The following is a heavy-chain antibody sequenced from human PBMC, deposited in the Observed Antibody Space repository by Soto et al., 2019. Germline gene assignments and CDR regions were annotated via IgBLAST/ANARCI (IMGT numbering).Heavy chain of an antibody. CDR2: VYSSGAT. V-gene: IGHV4-4*07. CDR3: TKGPNWNYYYYGVDV. J-gene: IGHJ6*02. D-gene: IGHD1-20*01. CDR1: GDSVSNYY. Sequence: SETLSLTCTVSGDSVSNYYWSWIRQPAGRGLEWIGRVYSSGATNHNPSLNGRVTMSVDTSRNQFSLRLTSVTAADTAIYYCTKGPNWNYYYYGVDVWGQGTAVTVSS.